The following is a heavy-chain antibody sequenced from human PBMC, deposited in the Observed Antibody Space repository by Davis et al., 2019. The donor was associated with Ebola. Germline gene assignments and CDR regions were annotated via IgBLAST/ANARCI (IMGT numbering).Heavy chain of an antibody. J-gene: IGHJ5*02. CDR1: GGSISSSSYY. Sequence: MPSETLSLTCTVSGGSISSSSYYWGWIRQPPGKGLEWIGSIYYSGSTYYNPSLKSRVTISVDTSKNQFSLKLSSVTAADTAVYYCARESDDSSGYYLNWFDPWGQGTLVTVSS. CDR2: IYYSGST. CDR3: ARESDDSSGYYLNWFDP. V-gene: IGHV4-39*07. D-gene: IGHD3-22*01.